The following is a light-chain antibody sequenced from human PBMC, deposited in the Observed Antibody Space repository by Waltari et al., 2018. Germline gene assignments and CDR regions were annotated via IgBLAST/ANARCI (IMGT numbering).Light chain of an antibody. V-gene: IGKV1-9*01. J-gene: IGKJ4*01. Sequence: IQLTQSPSSLSASVGDSVTITCRASKGIASNLAWYQQKPGKAPALLICAASTLQTGDPSRCSGTGSGTDFTRTISSLQPEDLAVYHCQQLHSYPLTFGGGTTVDI. CDR1: KGIASN. CDR2: AAS. CDR3: QQLHSYPLT.